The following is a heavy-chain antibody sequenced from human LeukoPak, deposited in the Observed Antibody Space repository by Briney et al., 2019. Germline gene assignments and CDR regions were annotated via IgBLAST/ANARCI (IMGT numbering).Heavy chain of an antibody. CDR3: AKAGGLKELYSSGYYRSLAPTAE. CDR2: ISYDGSNK. J-gene: IGHJ4*02. V-gene: IGHV3-30*04. D-gene: IGHD3-22*01. Sequence: PGRSLRLSCAASGFTFSSYAMHWVRQAPGKGLEWVAVISYDGSNKYYADSVKGRLTISRDNSKNTLYLQMNSLRAEDTAVYYCAKAGGLKELYSSGYYRSLAPTAEWGQGTLVTVSS. CDR1: GFTFSSYA.